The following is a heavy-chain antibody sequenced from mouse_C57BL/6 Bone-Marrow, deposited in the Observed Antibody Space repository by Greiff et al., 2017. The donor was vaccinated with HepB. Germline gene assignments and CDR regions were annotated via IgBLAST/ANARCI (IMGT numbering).Heavy chain of an antibody. V-gene: IGHV1-69*01. J-gene: IGHJ2*01. CDR3: ARSYDYDFDY. D-gene: IGHD2-4*01. Sequence: QVQLQQPGAELVMPGASLKLSCKASGYTFTSYWMHWVKQRPGQGLEWIGEIDPSDSYTNYNQKFKGKSTLTVDKSSSTAYMQLSSLTSEDSAVYYCARSYDYDFDYWGQGTTLTVSS. CDR2: IDPSDSYT. CDR1: GYTFTSYW.